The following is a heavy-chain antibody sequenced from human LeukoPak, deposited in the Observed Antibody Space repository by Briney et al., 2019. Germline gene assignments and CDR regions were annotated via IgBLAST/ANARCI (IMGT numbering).Heavy chain of an antibody. CDR3: ARRSEFGVLYYMDI. V-gene: IGHV3-48*01. J-gene: IGHJ6*03. D-gene: IGHD3-16*01. CDR1: GFTFSSYS. Sequence: PGGSLRLSCVASGFTFSSYSMNWVREAPRKGLEWVSYISGSSGTIYYADSVKGRFTISRDNAKNSLYLQMNSLRAEDTAVYYCARRSEFGVLYYMDIWGKGTTVTVSS. CDR2: ISGSSGTI.